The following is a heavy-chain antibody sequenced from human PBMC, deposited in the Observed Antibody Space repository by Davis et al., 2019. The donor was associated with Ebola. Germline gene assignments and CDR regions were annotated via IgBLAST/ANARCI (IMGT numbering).Heavy chain of an antibody. Sequence: PSETLSLTCTVSGGSISSYYWSWIRQPPGKGLEWIGYIYYSGSTNYNPSLKSRVTISVDTSKNQFSLKLSSVTAADTAVYYCARAQCSSTSCYLDYWGQGTLVTVSS. D-gene: IGHD2-2*01. V-gene: IGHV4-59*12. CDR1: GGSISSYY. CDR2: IYYSGST. CDR3: ARAQCSSTSCYLDY. J-gene: IGHJ4*02.